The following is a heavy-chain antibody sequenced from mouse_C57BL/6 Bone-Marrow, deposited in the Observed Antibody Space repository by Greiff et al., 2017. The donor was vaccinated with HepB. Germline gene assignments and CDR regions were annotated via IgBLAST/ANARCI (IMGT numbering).Heavy chain of an antibody. J-gene: IGHJ1*03. V-gene: IGHV1-26*01. CDR3: ARVYSYWYFDV. D-gene: IGHD1-1*01. CDR2: INPNNGGT. Sequence: VQLQQSGPELVKPGASVKISCKASGYTFTDYYMNWVKQSHGKSLEWIGDINPNNGGTSYNQKFKGKATLTVDKSSSTAYMELRSLTSEDSAVYYCARVYSYWYFDVWGTGTTVTVSS. CDR1: GYTFTDYY.